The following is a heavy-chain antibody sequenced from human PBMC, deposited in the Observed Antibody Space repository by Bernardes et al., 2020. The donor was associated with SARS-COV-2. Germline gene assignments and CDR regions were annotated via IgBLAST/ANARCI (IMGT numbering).Heavy chain of an antibody. CDR2: IKEDGSTK. CDR1: GFTFNNYW. Sequence: GGSLRLSCAASGFTFNNYWMRWVRQAPGKGLEWVANIKEDGSTKYYVDSVEGRFTISRDNAKNSLFLQMNSLRGEDTAMYYCVVCIGRCYWGQGTLVTVSS. D-gene: IGHD1-26*01. CDR3: VVCIGRCY. V-gene: IGHV3-7*03. J-gene: IGHJ4*02.